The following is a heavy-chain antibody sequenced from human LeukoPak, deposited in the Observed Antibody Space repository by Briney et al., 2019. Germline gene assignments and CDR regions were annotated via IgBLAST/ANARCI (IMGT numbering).Heavy chain of an antibody. CDR3: AKDRPPLSYYYGSGSDFDY. V-gene: IGHV3-30*18. J-gene: IGHJ4*02. CDR1: GFAFDDYA. D-gene: IGHD3-10*01. Sequence: QPGGSLRLSCAATGFAFDDYAMHWIRQAPGKGLEWVAVISYDGSNKYYADSVKGRFTISRDNSKNTLYLQMNSLRAEDTAVYYCAKDRPPLSYYYGSGSDFDYWGQGTLVTVSS. CDR2: ISYDGSNK.